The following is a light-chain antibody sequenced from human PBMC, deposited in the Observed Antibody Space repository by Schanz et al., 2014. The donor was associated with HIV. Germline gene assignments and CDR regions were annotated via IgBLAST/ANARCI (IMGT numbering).Light chain of an antibody. J-gene: IGLJ2*01. CDR2: DVS. Sequence: QSALAQPASVSGSPGQSITISCTGTSSDVGRYNLVSWYQQHPGKAPKLMIYDVSNRPSGVSNRFSGSRSGDMASLIISGLQPDDEADYYCCSFTSRRTLFGGGTKLTVL. CDR1: SSDVGRYNL. V-gene: IGLV2-14*02. CDR3: CSFTSRRTL.